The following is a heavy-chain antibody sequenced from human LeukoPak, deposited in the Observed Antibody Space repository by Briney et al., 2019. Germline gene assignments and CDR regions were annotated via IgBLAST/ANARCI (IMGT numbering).Heavy chain of an antibody. J-gene: IGHJ5*02. V-gene: IGHV3-21*01. CDR3: ARDLYDSSGYYPAWFDP. Sequence: GGSLRLSCAASGFTFSSYSMNWVRQAPGKGLEWVSSISSSSSYIYYADSVKGRFTISRDNAKNSLYLQMNSLRAEDMAVYYCARDLYDSSGYYPAWFDPWGQGTLVTVSS. D-gene: IGHD3-22*01. CDR2: ISSSSSYI. CDR1: GFTFSSYS.